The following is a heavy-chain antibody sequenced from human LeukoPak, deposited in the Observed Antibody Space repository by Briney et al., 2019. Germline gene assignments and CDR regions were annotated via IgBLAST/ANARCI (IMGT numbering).Heavy chain of an antibody. V-gene: IGHV3-48*03. CDR3: ARMDRVVTAIPDFHY. D-gene: IGHD2-21*02. CDR1: GFTFSSYE. CDR2: INSDGSII. Sequence: GGSLRLSRAASGFTFSSYEMNWVRQAPGKGLEWVSYINSDGSIIYYADSVKGRFTISRDNGKNSLYLQMNSLRADDTAVYYCARMDRVVTAIPDFHYWGQGTLVTVSS. J-gene: IGHJ4*02.